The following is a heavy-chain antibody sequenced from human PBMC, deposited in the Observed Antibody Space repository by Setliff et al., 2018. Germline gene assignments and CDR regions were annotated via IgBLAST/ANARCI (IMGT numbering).Heavy chain of an antibody. CDR2: IYYSGST. J-gene: IGHJ6*03. CDR3: ARPLYYNFWSGYPDYYYYVDV. Sequence: KSSETLSLTCTVSGGSISSSSFYWGWIRQPPGKGLEWIGSIYYSGSTYYNPSLKSRVTISVDTSKTQFSLKLSSVTAADTAVYYCARPLYYNFWSGYPDYYYYVDVWGKGTTVTVSS. CDR1: GGSISSSSFY. V-gene: IGHV4-39*01. D-gene: IGHD3-3*01.